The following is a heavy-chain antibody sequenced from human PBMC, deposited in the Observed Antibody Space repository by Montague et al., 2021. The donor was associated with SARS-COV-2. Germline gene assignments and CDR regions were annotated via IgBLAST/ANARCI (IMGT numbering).Heavy chain of an antibody. Sequence: SLRLSCAASGFTFSSYAMSWVRQAPGKGLEWVSAISGSGGSTYYADSVKGRFTISRDNSKNTLHLQMNSLRAEDTAVYYCRVGNYYDSISDYWGQGTLVTVYS. V-gene: IGHV3-23*01. CDR2: ISGSGGST. D-gene: IGHD3-22*01. CDR3: RVGNYYDSISDY. J-gene: IGHJ4*02. CDR1: GFTFSSYA.